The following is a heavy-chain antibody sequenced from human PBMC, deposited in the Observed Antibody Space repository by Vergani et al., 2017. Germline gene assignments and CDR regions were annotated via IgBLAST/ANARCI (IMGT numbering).Heavy chain of an antibody. J-gene: IGHJ4*02. CDR1: SHTFQTYG. CDR3: ARGYCSSTSCYNSFDY. CDR2: IRPYTGHT. V-gene: IGHV1-18*01. Sequence: QVQLVQSGAELKKPGASVSVSCKGSSHTFQTYGISWVRQAPGKGLEWMAWIRPYTGHTIYAQKFQDRVTMTADTSTNTAYMELSSLRSEDTAVYYCARGYCSSTSCYNSFDYWGQGTLVTVSS. D-gene: IGHD2-2*02.